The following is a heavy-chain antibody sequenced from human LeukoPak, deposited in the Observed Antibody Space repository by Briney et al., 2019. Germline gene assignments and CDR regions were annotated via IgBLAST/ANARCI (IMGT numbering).Heavy chain of an antibody. J-gene: IGHJ5*02. CDR1: GYTFTSYG. CDR2: ISAYNGNT. Sequence: GASVTVSCKASGYTFTSYGISWVRQAPGQGLEWMGWISAYNGNTKYAQKLQGRVTMTTDTSTSTAYMELRSLRSDDTAVYYCARDSPGTYYYDSSGYGNWFDPWGQGTLVTVSS. D-gene: IGHD3-22*01. V-gene: IGHV1-18*01. CDR3: ARDSPGTYYYDSSGYGNWFDP.